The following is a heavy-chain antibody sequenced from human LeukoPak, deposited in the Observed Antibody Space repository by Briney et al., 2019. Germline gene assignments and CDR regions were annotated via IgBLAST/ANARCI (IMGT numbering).Heavy chain of an antibody. J-gene: IGHJ4*02. Sequence: GGSLRLSCTASGFTFGDYAMSWVRQAPGKGLEGVGFIRSKAYGGTTEYAASVKGRFTISREDSNSVAYVQMNSLKTEDTAVYYCTARRGGSRLDYWGQGTLVTDSS. D-gene: IGHD1-26*01. CDR2: IRSKAYGGTT. CDR3: TARRGGSRLDY. CDR1: GFTFGDYA. V-gene: IGHV3-49*04.